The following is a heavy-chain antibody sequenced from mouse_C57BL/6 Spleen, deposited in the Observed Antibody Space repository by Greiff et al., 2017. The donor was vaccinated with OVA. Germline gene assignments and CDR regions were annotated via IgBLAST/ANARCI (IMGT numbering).Heavy chain of an antibody. CDR3: ARGAGYDAAWFAY. CDR1: GYTFTDYN. J-gene: IGHJ3*01. V-gene: IGHV1-22*01. D-gene: IGHD2-2*01. CDR2: INPNNGGT. Sequence: EVKLQESGPELVKPGASVKMSCKASGYTFTDYNMHWVKQSHGKSLEWIGYINPNNGGTSYNQKFKGKATLTVNKSSSTAYMELRSLTSEDSAVYYCARGAGYDAAWFAYWGQGTLVTVSA.